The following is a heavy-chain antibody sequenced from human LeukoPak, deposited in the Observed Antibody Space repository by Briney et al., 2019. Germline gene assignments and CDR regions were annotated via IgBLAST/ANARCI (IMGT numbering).Heavy chain of an antibody. CDR2: INHSGST. Sequence: SETLSLTCTVSGDSISSSDYYWSWIRQPPGKGLKWIGEINHSGSTNYNPSLKSRVIISVDTSKKQFSLKLSSVTAADTAVYYCARGGDGENYYYYGMDVWGQGTTVTVSS. D-gene: IGHD3-10*01. J-gene: IGHJ6*02. CDR3: ARGGDGENYYYYGMDV. CDR1: GDSISSSDYY. V-gene: IGHV4-39*07.